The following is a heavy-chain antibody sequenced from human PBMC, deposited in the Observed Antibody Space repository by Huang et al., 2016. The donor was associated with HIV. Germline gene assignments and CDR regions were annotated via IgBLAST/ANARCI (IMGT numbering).Heavy chain of an antibody. CDR1: GFTFSDYS. Sequence: EVQLVESGGGLVKPGGSLRLSCADSGFTFSDYSMSWVRQGPGKGRQWVSHISGMSSYMYYVDSVKGRFAISRDNAKNLLFLQMNSLRAEDTAVYYCARRYNWNYVAHGFDIWGQGTMVTVSS. V-gene: IGHV3-21*01. J-gene: IGHJ3*02. CDR2: ISGMSSYM. CDR3: ARRYNWNYVAHGFDI. D-gene: IGHD1-7*01.